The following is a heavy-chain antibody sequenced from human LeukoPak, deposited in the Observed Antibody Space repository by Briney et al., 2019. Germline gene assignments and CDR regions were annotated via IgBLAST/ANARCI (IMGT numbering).Heavy chain of an antibody. Sequence: GGSLRLSCAASGFNFKSYGVHWVRQAPGKGLEWVSYISISSSSVYYADSAKGRFTISRDNAKNSLYLQMNSPRAEDTAMYYCARDNLAAAGDDNFDFWGQGTMVTVSS. D-gene: IGHD6-13*01. CDR2: ISISSSSV. CDR1: GFNFKSYG. CDR3: ARDNLAAAGDDNFDF. J-gene: IGHJ3*01. V-gene: IGHV3-48*04.